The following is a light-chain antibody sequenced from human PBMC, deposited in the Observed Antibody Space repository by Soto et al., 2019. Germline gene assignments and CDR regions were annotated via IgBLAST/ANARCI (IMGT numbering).Light chain of an antibody. J-gene: IGKJ1*01. CDR2: GAS. V-gene: IGKV3-15*01. CDR3: QQYNNWWT. CDR1: QSVSSN. Sequence: ESVWTQSPATLSFSPGERATLSCRASQSVSSNLAWYQQKPGQAPRLLIYGASTRATGIPARFSGSGSGTEFTLTISSLQSEDFAVYYCQQYNNWWTFGQGTKVDIK.